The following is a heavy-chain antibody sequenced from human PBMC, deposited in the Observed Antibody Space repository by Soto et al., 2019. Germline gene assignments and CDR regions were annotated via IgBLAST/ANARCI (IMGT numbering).Heavy chain of an antibody. D-gene: IGHD3-10*02. CDR3: GKQAAYVLLEKTRLPGVDV. V-gene: IGHV3-23*01. CDR1: GFSFDNYP. CDR2: TDDSGAGT. J-gene: IGHJ6*02. Sequence: EVQLLETGGGVVQPGGSLRLSCTASGFSFDNYPMSWFRQSPGEALQWVSTTDDSGAGTYYAAYGKGRFTISRDNSEDTLYLQISRLRSDDTAVYHWGKQAAYVLLEKTRLPGVDVWGQWNTVSVSS.